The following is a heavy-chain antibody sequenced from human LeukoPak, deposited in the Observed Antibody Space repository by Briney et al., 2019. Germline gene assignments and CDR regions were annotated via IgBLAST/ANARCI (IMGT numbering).Heavy chain of an antibody. D-gene: IGHD6-19*01. CDR2: IIPIFGTA. Sequence: SVKVSCKASGGSFSRYAISWVRQAPGQGLEWMGGIIPIFGTANYAQKFQGRVTITADKSTSTAYMELSSLRSEDTAVYYCARDGGYSSELYWFDPWGQGTLVTVSS. V-gene: IGHV1-69*06. CDR3: ARDGGYSSELYWFDP. CDR1: GGSFSRYA. J-gene: IGHJ5*02.